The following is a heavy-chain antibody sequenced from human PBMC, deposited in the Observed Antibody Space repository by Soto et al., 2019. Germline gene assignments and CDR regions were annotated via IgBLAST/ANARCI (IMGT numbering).Heavy chain of an antibody. Sequence: PGGSLRLSCAASGFTFSSYAMSWVRQAPGKGLDWVSTISVSGGTTYYADSVKGRFTISRDNSKNTQFLQMSSLRAADTAVYYCAKEGRRYYDTSGYPYYFDYWGQGALVTVSS. V-gene: IGHV3-23*01. CDR1: GFTFSSYA. D-gene: IGHD3-22*01. J-gene: IGHJ4*02. CDR2: ISVSGGTT. CDR3: AKEGRRYYDTSGYPYYFDY.